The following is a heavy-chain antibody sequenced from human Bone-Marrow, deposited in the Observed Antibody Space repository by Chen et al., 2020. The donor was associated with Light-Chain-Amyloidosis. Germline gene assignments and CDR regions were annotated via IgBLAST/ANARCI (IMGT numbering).Heavy chain of an antibody. V-gene: IGHV4-34*02. CDR1: GGSFTSGYY. CDR2: INYSGATT. J-gene: IGHJ3*02. Sequence: QVRLQQWGAGLLKPSETLSLTCAVYGGSFTSGYYWNWIRQSPQKGLEWIGEINYSGATTNYNPSLEGRVTMSLDTSKNQFALKLTSVTAADTAVYFCARIGGNDLRRDAFDRWGQGTKVIVSS. CDR3: ARIGGNDLRRDAFDR.